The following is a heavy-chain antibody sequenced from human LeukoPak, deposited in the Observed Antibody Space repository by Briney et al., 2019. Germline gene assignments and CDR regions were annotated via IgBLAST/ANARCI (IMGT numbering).Heavy chain of an antibody. D-gene: IGHD4-17*01. Sequence: GGSLRLSCAASGFTFSHYYMTWGRQAPGKGLEWVSSISGSSGYIFYADSVKGRFTISRDNAKNSLYLQMNSLRAEDTAVYYYGRDLPTVTSIDYWGQGTLVTVSS. J-gene: IGHJ4*02. CDR2: ISGSSGYI. V-gene: IGHV3-21*06. CDR3: GRDLPTVTSIDY. CDR1: GFTFSHYY.